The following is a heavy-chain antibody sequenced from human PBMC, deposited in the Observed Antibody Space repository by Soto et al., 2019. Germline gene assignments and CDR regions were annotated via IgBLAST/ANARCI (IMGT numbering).Heavy chain of an antibody. V-gene: IGHV4-59*01. CDR3: ARTYDGSGPNSGGYGFDI. CDR2: IYYSGST. Sequence: PSATLSLTCSVPGGSIISYYWSWILQPPGKGLEWIAYIYYSGSTSYNPSLKSRVSISLDTSKNQFSLKLSSVTAADTAVYYCARTYDGSGPNSGGYGFDIWGQGTMVTVSS. CDR1: GGSIISYY. D-gene: IGHD3-22*01. J-gene: IGHJ3*02.